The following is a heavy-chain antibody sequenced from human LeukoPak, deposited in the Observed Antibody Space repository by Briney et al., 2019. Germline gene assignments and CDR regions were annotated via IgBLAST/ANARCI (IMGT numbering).Heavy chain of an antibody. CDR2: IKLNSGDT. J-gene: IGHJ5*02. V-gene: IGHV1-2*02. Sequence: ASVKVSCEPSGYTFTGYYMHWVRQAPRQGLEWMGWIKLNSGDTNYAQKFHGRVSMTRDTSISTAYMDLSGLRCDDTALYYCARGLGWDSGTYLGAWGQGTLVTVSS. CDR1: GYTFTGYY. D-gene: IGHD1-26*01. CDR3: ARGLGWDSGTYLGA.